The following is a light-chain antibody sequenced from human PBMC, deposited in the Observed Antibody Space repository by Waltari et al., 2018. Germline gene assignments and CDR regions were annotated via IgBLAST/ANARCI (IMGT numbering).Light chain of an antibody. Sequence: NFMLTQPHSASESPGKTVTIPCTRSSGSIASHYVQWYQQRPGSAPTTVIYEDNQRPSGVPDRFSGSIDSSSNSASLTISGLKTEDEADYYCQSYDSSNQVFGGGTKLTVL. CDR1: SGSIASHY. J-gene: IGLJ3*02. CDR3: QSYDSSNQV. V-gene: IGLV6-57*03. CDR2: EDN.